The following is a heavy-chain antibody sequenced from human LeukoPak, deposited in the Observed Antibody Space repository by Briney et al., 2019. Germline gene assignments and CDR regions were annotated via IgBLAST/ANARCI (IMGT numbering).Heavy chain of an antibody. CDR2: ISSSGITI. Sequence: KPGGSLRLSCAASGFTFSDYYMTWIRQAPGKGLEWVSYISSSGITIYYADSVKGRFTFSRDNAKNSLYLQMSSLRAEDTAVYYCARSYSGSPRNWFDSWGQGTLVTVSS. J-gene: IGHJ5*01. D-gene: IGHD1-26*01. V-gene: IGHV3-11*04. CDR1: GFTFSDYY. CDR3: ARSYSGSPRNWFDS.